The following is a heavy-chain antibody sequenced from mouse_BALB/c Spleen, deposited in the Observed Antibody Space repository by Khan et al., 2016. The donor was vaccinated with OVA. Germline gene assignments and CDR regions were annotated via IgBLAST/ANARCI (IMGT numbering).Heavy chain of an antibody. CDR3: ARDGSRYNYAMDY. CDR1: GYSITSDYA. Sequence: EVQLQESGPGLVNPSQSLSLTCTVTGYSITSDYAWNWIRQFPGNKLEWMGYINYSGSTNYNPALKSRISITRDTSKNQFFLQLNSVTTEDTATHYCARDGSRYNYAMDYWGQGTSGTVSS. CDR2: INYSGST. V-gene: IGHV3-2*02. D-gene: IGHD2-3*01. J-gene: IGHJ4*01.